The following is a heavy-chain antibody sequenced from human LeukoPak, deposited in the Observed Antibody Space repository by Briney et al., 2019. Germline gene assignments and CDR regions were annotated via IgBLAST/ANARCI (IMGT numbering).Heavy chain of an antibody. D-gene: IGHD3-22*01. J-gene: IGHJ4*02. CDR2: IYYSGST. V-gene: IGHV4-59*01. Sequence: SETLSLTCTVSGGSISSYYWSWIRQPPGKGLEWIGYIYYSGSTNYNPSLTSRVTISVDTSKNQFSLKLSSLTAAHTAVYYCASRTHDNFESSDVFDDWGQGTLVTVPS. CDR3: ASRTHDNFESSDVFDD. CDR1: GGSISSYY.